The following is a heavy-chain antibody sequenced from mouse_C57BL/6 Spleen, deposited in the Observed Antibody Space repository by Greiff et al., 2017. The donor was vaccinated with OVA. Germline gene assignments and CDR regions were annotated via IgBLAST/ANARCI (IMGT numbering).Heavy chain of an antibody. CDR1: GYTFTSYW. V-gene: IGHV1-5*01. CDR2: IYPGNSDT. CDR3: TRQFITTVVAHFDY. J-gene: IGHJ2*01. Sequence: EVQLQQSGTVLARPGASVKMSCKTSGYTFTSYWMHWVKQRPGQGLEWIGAIYPGNSDTSYNQKFKGKAKLTAVTSASTAYMELSSLTNEDSAVYYCTRQFITTVVAHFDYWGQGTTLTVSS. D-gene: IGHD1-1*01.